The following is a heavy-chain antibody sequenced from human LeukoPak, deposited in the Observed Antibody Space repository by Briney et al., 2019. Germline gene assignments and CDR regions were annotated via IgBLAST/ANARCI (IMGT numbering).Heavy chain of an antibody. J-gene: IGHJ4*02. D-gene: IGHD6-6*01. CDR3: AKDSPSSPYYFDY. Sequence: GGSLRLSCAASGFTFDDYAMHWVRQAPGKGLEWVSGISWNSGSIGYADSVKGRFTISRDNAKNSLYLQMNSLRAEDTALYYCAKDSPSSPYYFDYWGQGTLVTVSS. CDR2: ISWNSGSI. CDR1: GFTFDDYA. V-gene: IGHV3-9*01.